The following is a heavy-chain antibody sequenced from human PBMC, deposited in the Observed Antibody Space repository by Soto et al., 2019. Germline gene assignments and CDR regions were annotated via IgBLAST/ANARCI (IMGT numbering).Heavy chain of an antibody. D-gene: IGHD1-7*01. J-gene: IGHJ3*02. CDR3: ARDRTRNGAFDI. Sequence: LSLTCTVSGGSVSSESFYWSWIRQPPGKGLEWIGYIYYRGSTNYNPSLKSRVTISVDTSKNQFSLKLSSVTAADTAVYYCARDRTRNGAFDIWGQGTMVTVS. V-gene: IGHV4-61*01. CDR1: GGSVSSESFY. CDR2: IYYRGST.